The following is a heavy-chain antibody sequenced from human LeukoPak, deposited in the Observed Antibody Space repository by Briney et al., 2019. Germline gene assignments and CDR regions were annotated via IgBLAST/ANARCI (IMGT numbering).Heavy chain of an antibody. J-gene: IGHJ6*02. D-gene: IGHD3-10*01. CDR2: IKSKTDGGTT. CDR1: GFTFRNAW. V-gene: IGHV3-15*01. CDR3: TAGRYGSGSYGDYYYYYGMDV. Sequence: GGSLSLSCAASGFTFRNAWMSWVRQAPGKGVEWVGRIKSKTDGGTTDYAAPVKGRFTISRDDSKNTLYLQMNSLKTEDTAVYYCTAGRYGSGSYGDYYYYYGMDVWGQGTTVTVSS.